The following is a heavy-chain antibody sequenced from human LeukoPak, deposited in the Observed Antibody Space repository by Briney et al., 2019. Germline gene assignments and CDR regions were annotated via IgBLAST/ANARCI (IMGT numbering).Heavy chain of an antibody. CDR2: INHSGST. CDR3: ARMMIAAAGTDY. J-gene: IGHJ4*02. D-gene: IGHD6-13*01. V-gene: IGHV4-34*01. CDR1: GGSFSGYY. Sequence: SETLSLTCAVYGGSFSGYYWSWIRQPPGKGLEWIGEINHSGSTNYNPSLKSRVTISVDTSKNQFSLKLSSVTAADTAVYYCARMMIAAAGTDYWGQGTLVTVSS.